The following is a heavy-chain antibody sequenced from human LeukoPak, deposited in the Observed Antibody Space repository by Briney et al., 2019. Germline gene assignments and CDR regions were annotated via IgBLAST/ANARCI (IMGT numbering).Heavy chain of an antibody. CDR3: ARGSGVVVAATKGPFDY. CDR1: GFTFSSYA. V-gene: IGHV3-23*01. D-gene: IGHD2-15*01. CDR2: ISGSGGST. J-gene: IGHJ4*02. Sequence: GGSLRLSCAASGFTFSSYAMSWVRQAPGKGLEWVSAISGSGGSTYYADSVKGRFTISRDNSKNTLYLQMNSLRAEDTAVYYCARGSGVVVAATKGPFDYWGQGTLVTVSS.